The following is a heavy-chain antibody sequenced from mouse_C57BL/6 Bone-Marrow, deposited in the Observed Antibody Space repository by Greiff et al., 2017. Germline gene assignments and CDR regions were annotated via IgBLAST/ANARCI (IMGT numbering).Heavy chain of an antibody. D-gene: IGHD2-1*01. CDR2: ISDGGSYT. J-gene: IGHJ4*01. CDR3: ARAIYLR. V-gene: IGHV5-4*03. Sequence: DVMLVESGGGLVKPGGSLKLSCAASGFTFSSYAMSWVRQTPEKRLEWVATISDGGSYTYYPDNVKGRFTISRDNAKNNLYLQMSHLKSEDTAMYYCARAIYLRWGQGTSVTVSS. CDR1: GFTFSSYA.